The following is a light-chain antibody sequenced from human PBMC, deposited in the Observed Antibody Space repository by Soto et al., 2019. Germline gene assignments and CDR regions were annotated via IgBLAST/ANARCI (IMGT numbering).Light chain of an antibody. J-gene: IGKJ1*01. CDR3: QQYNKGPPWT. CDR1: EGVGTN. V-gene: IGKV3-15*01. CDR2: ATS. Sequence: EVVMTQSPATLSVSPGDSATLSCRASEGVGTNLAWYQQTPGQGPRLLIYATSTQATGIPARFSGSGYEKEFPLAISGLQSEDFAIYYCQQYNKGPPWTFGQGTKVQIK.